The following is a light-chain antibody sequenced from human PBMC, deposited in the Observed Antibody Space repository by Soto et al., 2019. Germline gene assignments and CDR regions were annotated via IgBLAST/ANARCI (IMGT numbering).Light chain of an antibody. CDR2: ANT. Sequence: QSVLTQPPSVSGAPGQRVTISCTGTGSNIGAGYDIHWYQQFPGTAPKLLIHANTHRPSGVPDRFSGFKSGTSASLAISGLQAEDEADYYCQSFDSSLSGFVAFGGGTKLTVL. V-gene: IGLV1-40*01. CDR1: GSNIGAGYD. CDR3: QSFDSSLSGFVA. J-gene: IGLJ2*01.